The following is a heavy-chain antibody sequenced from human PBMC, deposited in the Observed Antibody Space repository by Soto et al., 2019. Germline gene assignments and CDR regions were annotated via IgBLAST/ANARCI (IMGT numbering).Heavy chain of an antibody. V-gene: IGHV3-33*01. CDR2: IWYDGSNK. J-gene: IGHJ6*02. CDR1: GFPFSSYG. Sequence: PGGSLRLSCAATGFPFSSYGMHWVRQAPGTGLEWVAVIWYDGSNKYYADSVKGRFTISRDNSKNTLYLQMNSLRAEDTAVYYCAREAAARTYYYGMDVWGQGTTVTVSS. D-gene: IGHD6-6*01. CDR3: AREAAARTYYYGMDV.